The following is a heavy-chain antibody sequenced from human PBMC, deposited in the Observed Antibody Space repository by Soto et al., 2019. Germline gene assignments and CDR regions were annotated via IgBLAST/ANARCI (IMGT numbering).Heavy chain of an antibody. J-gene: IGHJ4*02. CDR3: ARAEYYYDSSGYHYDY. CDR2: ISSSSSYI. CDR1: GFTFSSYS. V-gene: IGHV3-21*01. Sequence: GSLRLSCAASGFTFSSYSMNWVRQAPGKGLEWVSSISSSSSYIYYADSVKGRFTISRDNAKNTLYLQMNSLRAEDTAVYYCARAEYYYDSSGYHYDYWGQGTLVTVSS. D-gene: IGHD3-22*01.